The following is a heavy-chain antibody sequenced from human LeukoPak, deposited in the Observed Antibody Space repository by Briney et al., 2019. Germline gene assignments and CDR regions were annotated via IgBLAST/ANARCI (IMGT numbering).Heavy chain of an antibody. CDR2: IYIGGST. CDR3: ARAAGYSSSFEY. CDR1: GFTVSSNY. V-gene: IGHV3-66*02. Sequence: GGVLRLSCTASGFTVSSNYMTWVRQAPGKGLEWISLIYIGGSTCYADSVKGRFTISRDNCKNTLYLQMNSLRAEDTPVYYCARAAGYSSSFEYWGQGTLVTVSS. J-gene: IGHJ4*02. D-gene: IGHD6-13*01.